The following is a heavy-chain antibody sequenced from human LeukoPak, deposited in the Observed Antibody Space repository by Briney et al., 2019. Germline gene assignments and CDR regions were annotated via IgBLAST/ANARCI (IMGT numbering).Heavy chain of an antibody. J-gene: IGHJ4*02. D-gene: IGHD3-22*01. Sequence: SVKVSCKASGGTFSSYAISWVRQAPGQGLEWMGGIIPIFGTANYAQKFQGRVTITADKSTSTAYMELNSLRAEDTAVYYCAKDLSDYYDSLGFDYWGQGTLVTVSS. CDR1: GGTFSSYA. CDR3: AKDLSDYYDSLGFDY. CDR2: IIPIFGTA. V-gene: IGHV1-69*06.